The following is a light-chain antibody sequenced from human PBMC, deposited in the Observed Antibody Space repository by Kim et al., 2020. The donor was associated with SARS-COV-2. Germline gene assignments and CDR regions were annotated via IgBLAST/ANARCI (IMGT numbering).Light chain of an antibody. CDR1: QSVSSS. Sequence: EIVLTQSPATLSLSPGERATLSCRASQSVSSSLAWYQQKPGQAPRLLIYDVSNRATGIPARFSGSGSGTDFTLTISNLEPEDFAIYYCQQRGSWPPITFGQGTRLEIK. J-gene: IGKJ5*01. CDR2: DVS. CDR3: QQRGSWPPIT. V-gene: IGKV3-11*01.